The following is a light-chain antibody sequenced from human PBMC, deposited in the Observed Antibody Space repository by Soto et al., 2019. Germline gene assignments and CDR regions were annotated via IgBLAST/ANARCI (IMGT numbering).Light chain of an antibody. J-gene: IGLJ2*01. CDR2: DVY. Sequence: QSALTQPASVSGSPGQSITISCTGTSSDVGRHDHVSWYQQHPGKAPKLMIYDVYNRPSGVSSRFSGSKSGNTASLTISGLQAEDEADYHCSSHAGSSQVVFGGGTQLTVL. CDR1: SSDVGRHDH. CDR3: SSHAGSSQVV. V-gene: IGLV2-14*03.